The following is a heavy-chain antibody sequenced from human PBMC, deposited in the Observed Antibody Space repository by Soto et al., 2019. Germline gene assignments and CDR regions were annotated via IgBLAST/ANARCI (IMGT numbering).Heavy chain of an antibody. D-gene: IGHD3-10*01. V-gene: IGHV4-4*02. CDR2: IYHSGST. J-gene: IGHJ4*02. CDR1: GGSISSSNW. CDR3: ARDQPHTGWFGDNVDFDY. Sequence: SETLSLTCAVSGGSISSSNWWRWVRQPPGKGLEWIGEIYHSGSTNYNPSLKSRVTISVDKSKNQFSLKLSSVTAADTAVYYCARDQPHTGWFGDNVDFDYWGQGTLVTVSS.